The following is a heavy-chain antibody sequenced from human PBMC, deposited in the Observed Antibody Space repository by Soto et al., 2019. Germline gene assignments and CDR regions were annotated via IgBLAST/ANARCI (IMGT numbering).Heavy chain of an antibody. CDR1: GGSISSSSYY. CDR3: ASLDVLRFLETWCI. CDR2: IYCSGST. J-gene: IGHJ4*02. Sequence: PSETLSLTCTVSGGSISSSSYYWGWIRQPPGKGLEWIGSIYCSGSTYYNPSLKSRVTISVDTSKNQFSLKLSSVTAADTAVYYCASLDVLRFLETWCIWGQGTLVTVSS. V-gene: IGHV4-39*01. D-gene: IGHD3-3*01.